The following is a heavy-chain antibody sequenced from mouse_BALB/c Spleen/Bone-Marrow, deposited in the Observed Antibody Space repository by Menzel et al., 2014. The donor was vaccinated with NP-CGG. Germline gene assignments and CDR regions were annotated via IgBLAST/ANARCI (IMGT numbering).Heavy chain of an antibody. Sequence: EVKLQESRAELVKPGASVKLSCTASGFNIKDTYMHWVKQRPEQGLEWIGRIDPANGNAKYDPKFQDKATITADTSSNTAYLQLSSLTSEDTAVYYCARYRLGTYFDFWGQGTTLTVSS. V-gene: IGHV14-3*02. D-gene: IGHD2-14*01. CDR1: GFNIKDTY. CDR3: ARYRLGTYFDF. J-gene: IGHJ2*01. CDR2: IDPANGNA.